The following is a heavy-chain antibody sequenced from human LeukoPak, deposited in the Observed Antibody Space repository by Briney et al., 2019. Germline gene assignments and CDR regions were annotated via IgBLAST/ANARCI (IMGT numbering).Heavy chain of an antibody. Sequence: ASVKVSCKASGYTFTSYYMHWVRQAPGQGLEWMGIINPSGGSTSYAQKFQGRVTMTRDMSTSTVYMELSSLRSEDTAVYYCARDKFNCGGDCYSKEPDNWFDPWGQGTLVTVSS. CDR2: INPSGGST. V-gene: IGHV1-46*01. CDR1: GYTFTSYY. CDR3: ARDKFNCGGDCYSKEPDNWFDP. J-gene: IGHJ5*02. D-gene: IGHD2-21*02.